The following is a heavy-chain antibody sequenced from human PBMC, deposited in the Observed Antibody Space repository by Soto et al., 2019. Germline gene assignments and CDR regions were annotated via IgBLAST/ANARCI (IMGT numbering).Heavy chain of an antibody. CDR2: IPYDGSNK. V-gene: IGHV3-30*18. CDR3: AKLLMESDGMDV. CDR1: GFTFSSYG. D-gene: IGHD2-15*01. Sequence: GGSLRLSCAASGFTFSSYGMHWVRQAPGKGLEWVAVIPYDGSNKYYADSVKGRFTISRDNSKNTLYLQMNSLRAEDTAVYYCAKLLMESDGMDVCGQGTTVTVYS. J-gene: IGHJ6*02.